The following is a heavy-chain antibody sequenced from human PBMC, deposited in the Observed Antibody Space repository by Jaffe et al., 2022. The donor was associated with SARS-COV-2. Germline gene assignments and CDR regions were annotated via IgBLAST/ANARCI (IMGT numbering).Heavy chain of an antibody. V-gene: IGHV4-4*07. D-gene: IGHD3-3*01. CDR3: ARENYDFWSGYYTT. Sequence: QVQLQESGPGLVKPSETLSLTCTVSGGSISSYYWSWIRQPAGKGLEWIGRIYTSGSTNYNPSLKSRVTMSVDTSKNQFSLKLSSVTAADTAVYYCARENYDFWSGYYTTWGQGTLVTVSS. J-gene: IGHJ5*02. CDR2: IYTSGST. CDR1: GGSISSYY.